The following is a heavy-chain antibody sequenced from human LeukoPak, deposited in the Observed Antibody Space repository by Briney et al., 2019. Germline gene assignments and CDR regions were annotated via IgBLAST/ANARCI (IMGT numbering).Heavy chain of an antibody. Sequence: PSETLSLTCAVYGESSFSNYYWSWIHQTPGGALEWIGEINHSGYTNYNPSLKSRVTLSIDTSKNQFSLRLNSVTAADTAVYYCSRQVVGNDYWGQGTLVTVSS. V-gene: IGHV4-34*01. CDR2: INHSGYT. CDR3: SRQVVGNDY. D-gene: IGHD3-22*01. CDR1: GESSFSNYY. J-gene: IGHJ4*02.